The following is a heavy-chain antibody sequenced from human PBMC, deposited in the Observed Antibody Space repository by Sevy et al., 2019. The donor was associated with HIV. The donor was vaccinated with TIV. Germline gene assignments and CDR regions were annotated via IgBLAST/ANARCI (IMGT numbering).Heavy chain of an antibody. CDR3: AKDQGAHYYYSMDV. CDR2: ISYDGSNK. Sequence: GGSLRLSCAAFGFTFSGFGMHWVRQAPGKGLEWVALISYDGSNKYYADSVKGRFTISRDKSKNTLYLQMNSLRGEDTAVYYCAKDQGAHYYYSMDVWGQGTTVTVSS. V-gene: IGHV3-30*18. J-gene: IGHJ6*02. CDR1: GFTFSGFG.